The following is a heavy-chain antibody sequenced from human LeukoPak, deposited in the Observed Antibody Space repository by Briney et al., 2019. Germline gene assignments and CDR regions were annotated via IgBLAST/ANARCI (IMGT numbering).Heavy chain of an antibody. CDR1: GFTFSSYW. J-gene: IGHJ1*01. CDR2: IKQDGSEK. Sequence: GGSLRLSCAASGFTFSSYWMSWVRQAPGKGLEWVANIKQDGSEKYYVDSVKGRFTISRDNAKNSLYLQMNSLRAEDTAVYYCARGLESSGWFAEYFQHWGQGTLVTVSS. D-gene: IGHD6-19*01. V-gene: IGHV3-7*01. CDR3: ARGLESSGWFAEYFQH.